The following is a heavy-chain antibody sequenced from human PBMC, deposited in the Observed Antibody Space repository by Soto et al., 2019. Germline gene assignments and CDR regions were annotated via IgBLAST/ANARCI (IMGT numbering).Heavy chain of an antibody. J-gene: IGHJ4*02. Sequence: ASVKVSCKASGYTFISYAMHWVRQAPGERLEWMGRINAGNDDTKYSQKFQGRVTIARDTSASTAYMELRSLRSEDTAVYFCARDPERVTHYFDFWGQGTLVTVSS. CDR1: GYTFISYA. D-gene: IGHD2-21*02. CDR3: ARDPERVTHYFDF. V-gene: IGHV1-3*01. CDR2: INAGNDDT.